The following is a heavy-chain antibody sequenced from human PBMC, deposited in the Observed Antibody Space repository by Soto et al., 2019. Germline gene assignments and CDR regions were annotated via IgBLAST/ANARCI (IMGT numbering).Heavy chain of an antibody. CDR2: ISSSGSTA. CDR1: GFTFSSYG. D-gene: IGHD3-10*01. Sequence: PGGSLRLSCTGSGFTFSSYGMSWVRQVPGKGLEWISYISSSGSTAYYASSVEGRFTISRDNANNSVYLQMDSLRAEDTALYYCTRAAWFPYLSFYWGQGALVTVSS. CDR3: TRAAWFPYLSFY. V-gene: IGHV3-48*03. J-gene: IGHJ4*02.